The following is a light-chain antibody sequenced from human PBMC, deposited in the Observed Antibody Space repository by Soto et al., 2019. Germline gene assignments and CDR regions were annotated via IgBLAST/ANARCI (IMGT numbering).Light chain of an antibody. CDR1: QSVSSSY. CDR3: QQYSSTPHT. Sequence: EIVLTQSPGTLSLSPGQRATLSCRASQSVSSSYLAWYQHKCGQAPRLLMFGTGSRATGIPDRFRGTGSGTDFTLIINRLEPEDFAVYYCQQYSSTPHTVGQGTKVDIK. J-gene: IGKJ2*01. CDR2: GTG. V-gene: IGKV3-20*01.